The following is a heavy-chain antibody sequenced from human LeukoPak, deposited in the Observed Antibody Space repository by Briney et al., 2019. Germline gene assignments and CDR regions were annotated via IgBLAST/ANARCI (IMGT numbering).Heavy chain of an antibody. J-gene: IGHJ6*03. CDR3: ARDQLYGDIVVVPAAIQGSYYYYYMDV. D-gene: IGHD2-2*02. CDR2: IYTSGST. Sequence: PSETLSLTCTVSGGSISSYYWSWIRQPAGKGLEWIGRIYTSGSTNYNPSLKSRVTMSVDTSKNQFSLKLSSVTATDTAVYYCARDQLYGDIVVVPAAIQGSYYYYYMDVWGKGTTVTVSS. V-gene: IGHV4-4*07. CDR1: GGSISSYY.